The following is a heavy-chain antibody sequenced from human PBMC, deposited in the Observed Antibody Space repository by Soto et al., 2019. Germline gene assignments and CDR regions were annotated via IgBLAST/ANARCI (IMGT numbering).Heavy chain of an antibody. Sequence: QVQLVESGGGLVKPGGSLRLSCAASGFTFSDYYMSWIRQAPGKGLEWVSYISSSGSTIYYADSVKGRFTISRDNAKNSLYLQMNSLRAEDTAVYYCARDRLHCRSTSCPVGWFDPWGQGTLVTVSS. CDR3: ARDRLHCRSTSCPVGWFDP. J-gene: IGHJ5*02. D-gene: IGHD2-2*01. CDR1: GFTFSDYY. CDR2: ISSSGSTI. V-gene: IGHV3-11*01.